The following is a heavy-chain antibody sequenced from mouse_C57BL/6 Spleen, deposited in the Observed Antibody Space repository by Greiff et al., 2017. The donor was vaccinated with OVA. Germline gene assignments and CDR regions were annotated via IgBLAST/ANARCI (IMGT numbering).Heavy chain of an antibody. CDR2: IYPRSGNT. CDR3: ARSHYYGSSYVFAMDY. D-gene: IGHD1-1*01. Sequence: VQLQQSGAELARPGASVKLSCKASGYTFTSYGISWVKQRTGQGLEWIGEIYPRSGNTYYNEKFKGKATLTADKSSSTAYMELRSLTSEDSAVYFCARSHYYGSSYVFAMDYWGQGTSVTVSS. J-gene: IGHJ4*01. V-gene: IGHV1-81*01. CDR1: GYTFTSYG.